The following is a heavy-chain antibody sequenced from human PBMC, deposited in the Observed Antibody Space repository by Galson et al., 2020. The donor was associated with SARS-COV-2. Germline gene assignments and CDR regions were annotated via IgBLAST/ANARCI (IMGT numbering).Heavy chain of an antibody. CDR3: ARDIRRDGYNFIASFDY. CDR2: INPSGGST. D-gene: IGHD5-12*01. CDR1: GYTFTSYY. V-gene: IGHV1-46*01. J-gene: IGHJ4*02. Sequence: ASVKVSCKASGYTFTSYYMHWVRQAPGQGLEWMGIINPSGGSTSYAQKFQGRVTMTRDTSTSTVYMELSSLRSEDTAVYYCARDIRRDGYNFIASFDYWGQGTLVTVSS.